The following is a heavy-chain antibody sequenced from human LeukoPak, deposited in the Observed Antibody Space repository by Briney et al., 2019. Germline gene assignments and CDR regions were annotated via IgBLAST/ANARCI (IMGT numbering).Heavy chain of an antibody. Sequence: SETLSLTCTVSGGSISSYYWSWIRQPPGKGLEWIGYIYYSGSTNYNPSLKSRVTISVDTSKNQFSLKLSSVTVADTAVYYCARGLPAALNWFDTWGQGTLVTVSS. V-gene: IGHV4-59*08. CDR3: ARGLPAALNWFDT. CDR2: IYYSGST. J-gene: IGHJ5*02. CDR1: GGSISSYY. D-gene: IGHD2-2*01.